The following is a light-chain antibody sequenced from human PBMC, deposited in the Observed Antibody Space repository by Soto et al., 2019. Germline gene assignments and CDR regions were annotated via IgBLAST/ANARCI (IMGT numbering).Light chain of an antibody. J-gene: IGKJ1*01. V-gene: IGKV3-11*01. Sequence: ESVLTQSPAILSLSPGERATLSCRSSQSVSSYLAWYQQKPGQAPRLLIYDASNRATGIPARFSGSGSGTDFTLTISSLESEDFALYYCQQRTNWSPWTFGQGTKVEIK. CDR2: DAS. CDR1: QSVSSY. CDR3: QQRTNWSPWT.